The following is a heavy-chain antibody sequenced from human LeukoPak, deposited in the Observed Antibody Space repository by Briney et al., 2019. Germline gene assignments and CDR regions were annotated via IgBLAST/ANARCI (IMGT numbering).Heavy chain of an antibody. CDR3: ARGHSSSWYSRVVFNYYYMDV. CDR1: GGSISSYY. D-gene: IGHD6-13*01. CDR2: IYYSGST. J-gene: IGHJ6*03. Sequence: SETLSLTCTVSGGSISSYYWSWIRQPPGKGLEWIGYIYYSGSTNYNPSLKSRVTISVDTSKNQFSLKLSSVTAADTAVYYCARGHSSSWYSRVVFNYYYMDVWGKGTTVTISS. V-gene: IGHV4-59*01.